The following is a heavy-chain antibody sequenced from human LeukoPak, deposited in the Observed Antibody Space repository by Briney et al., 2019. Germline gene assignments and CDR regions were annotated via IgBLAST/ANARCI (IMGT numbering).Heavy chain of an antibody. CDR2: IYSGGFA. CDR1: GFNITSNY. Sequence: GGSLRLSCAASGFNITSNYMNWVRQAPGKGLEWVAIIYSGGFAYYRDSVKGRFTIYRDNSKNTVYLQMNSLRVEDTAVYYCAREGMGYFDSWGQGTLVTVSS. CDR3: AREGMGYFDS. J-gene: IGHJ4*02. V-gene: IGHV3-66*01. D-gene: IGHD5-24*01.